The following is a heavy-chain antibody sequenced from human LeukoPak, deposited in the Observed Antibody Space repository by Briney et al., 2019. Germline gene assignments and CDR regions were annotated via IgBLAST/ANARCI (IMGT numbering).Heavy chain of an antibody. D-gene: IGHD3-9*01. CDR2: IYTSGST. V-gene: IGHV4-61*02. J-gene: IGHJ4*02. Sequence: PSETLSLTCTVSGGSISSGSYYWSWIRQPAGKGLEWIGRIYTSGSTNYNPSLKSRVTISVDTSKNQFSLKLSSVAAADTAVYYCARLRSGRYFDWLVDYWGQGTLVTVSS. CDR3: ARLRSGRYFDWLVDY. CDR1: GGSISSGSYY.